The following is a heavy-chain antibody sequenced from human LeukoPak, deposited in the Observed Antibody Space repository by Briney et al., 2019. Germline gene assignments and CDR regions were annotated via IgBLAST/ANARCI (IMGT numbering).Heavy chain of an antibody. V-gene: IGHV1-69*13. D-gene: IGHD7-27*01. Sequence: SVKVSCKASGGTFSSYAISWVRQAPGQGFEWMGGIIPIFGTANYAQKFQGRVTITADESTSTAYMELSSLRSEDTAVYYCARGANWGSYYFDYWGQGTLVTVSS. CDR3: ARGANWGSYYFDY. J-gene: IGHJ4*02. CDR1: GGTFSSYA. CDR2: IIPIFGTA.